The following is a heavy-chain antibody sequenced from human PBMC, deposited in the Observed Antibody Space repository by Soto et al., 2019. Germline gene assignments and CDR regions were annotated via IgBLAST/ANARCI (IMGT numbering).Heavy chain of an antibody. J-gene: IGHJ6*02. CDR2: IYYSGST. V-gene: IGHV4-39*01. CDR3: ARRQKPDYYYYGMDV. CDR1: GGSISSSSYY. Sequence: PSETLSLTCTVSGGSISSSSYYWGWIRQPPGKGLEWIGSIYYSGSTYYNPSLKSRVTISVDTSKNQFSLKLSPVTAADTAVYYCARRQKPDYYYYGMDVWGQGTTVTISS.